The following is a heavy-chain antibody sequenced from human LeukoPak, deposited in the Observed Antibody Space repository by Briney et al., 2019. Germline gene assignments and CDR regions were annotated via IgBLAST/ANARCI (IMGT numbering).Heavy chain of an antibody. V-gene: IGHV4-34*01. CDR2: INHSGST. CDR3: ARDPEENCSGGSCYGVDY. Sequence: PSETLSLTCAVYGGSFSGHYWSWIRQPPGKGLEWIGEINHSGSTNYNPSLKSRVTISVDTSKNQFSLKLSSVTAADTAVYYCARDPEENCSGGSCYGVDYWGQGTLVTVSS. J-gene: IGHJ4*02. CDR1: GGSFSGHY. D-gene: IGHD2-15*01.